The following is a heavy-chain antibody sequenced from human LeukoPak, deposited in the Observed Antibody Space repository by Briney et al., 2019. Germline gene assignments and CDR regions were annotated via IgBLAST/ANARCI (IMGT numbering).Heavy chain of an antibody. V-gene: IGHV1-18*03. CDR3: ATEGSPYGDSTAAFDY. Sequence: ASVKVSCKASDHTFISYGISWVRQAPGQGLEWMGWINPYNGNTNYVQKLQGRVTMTTETSTSTAYMELRSLRSDDMAVYYCATEGSPYGDSTAAFDYWGQGTLVTVSS. D-gene: IGHD4-17*01. J-gene: IGHJ4*02. CDR2: INPYNGNT. CDR1: DHTFISYG.